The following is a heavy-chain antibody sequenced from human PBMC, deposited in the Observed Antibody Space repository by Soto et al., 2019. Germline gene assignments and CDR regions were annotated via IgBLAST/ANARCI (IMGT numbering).Heavy chain of an antibody. J-gene: IGHJ4*02. V-gene: IGHV5-51*01. CDR3: ARQTGAVGGRVDY. CDR2: IYPRGSDT. Sequence: GESLKISCKASGYTFSTYWIAWLRQMPGKGLEWMGIIYPRGSDTRYSPSFQGQVTISADTSISTAYLQWSSLKASDTAMYYCARQTGAVGGRVDYWALGTLVTGSS. D-gene: IGHD6-19*01. CDR1: GYTFSTYW.